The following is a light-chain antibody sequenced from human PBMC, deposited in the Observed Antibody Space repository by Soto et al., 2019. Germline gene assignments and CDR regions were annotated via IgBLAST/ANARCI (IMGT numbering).Light chain of an antibody. V-gene: IGLV2-8*01. CDR2: DDT. J-gene: IGLJ2*01. CDR1: SSDVGGYNF. Sequence: QSVLTQPPSASGSPGQSVTISCTGASSDVGGYNFVSWYQHHPGKAPRLMIYDDTQRPSGVPDRFSGSKSGNTASLTVSGLQVDDEAYYYCSSYAGSSIPVAFGGGTKVTVL. CDR3: SSYAGSSIPVA.